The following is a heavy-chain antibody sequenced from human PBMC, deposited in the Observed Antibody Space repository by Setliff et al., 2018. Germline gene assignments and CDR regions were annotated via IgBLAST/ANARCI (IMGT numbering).Heavy chain of an antibody. CDR1: GYTFSDYG. Sequence: SVKVSCKASGYTFSDYGITWARQAPGQGLEWVGIINPGGGSASIVQKFQGRVTMTSDTATSTVYMEFTGLTSEDTAVYYCARAGEAAAERKGLLEFWGQGTLVTVSS. CDR2: INPGGGSA. J-gene: IGHJ4*02. V-gene: IGHV1-46*01. D-gene: IGHD6-13*01. CDR3: ARAGEAAAERKGLLEF.